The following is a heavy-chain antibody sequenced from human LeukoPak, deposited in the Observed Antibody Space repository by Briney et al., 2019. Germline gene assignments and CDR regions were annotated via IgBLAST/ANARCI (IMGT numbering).Heavy chain of an antibody. CDR1: GFTLEDYG. CDR2: INWNGGST. V-gene: IGHV3-20*04. D-gene: IGHD3-16*02. J-gene: IGHJ4*02. Sequence: PGGSLRLSCAASGFTLEDYGMSWVRQAPGKGLEWVSGINWNGGSTGYADSVKGRFTISRDNAKNSLYLQMNSLRAEDTALYYCARSLRLGELSLKLYDYWGQGTLVTVSS. CDR3: ARSLRLGELSLKLYDY.